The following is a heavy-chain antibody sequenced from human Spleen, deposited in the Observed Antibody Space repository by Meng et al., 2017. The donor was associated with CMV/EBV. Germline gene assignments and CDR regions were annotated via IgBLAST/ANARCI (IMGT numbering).Heavy chain of an antibody. J-gene: IGHJ4*02. V-gene: IGHV1-18*01. CDR3: TRDLGQQLEPYFDF. D-gene: IGHD6-13*01. Sequence: SGYTFNSHGIGWVRQAPGQGLEWMGWISGYNGDTNYAQKFQGRVTMTTDTSTSTAYMEMRSLRSADTAVYYCTRDLGQQLEPYFDFWGQGTMVTVSS. CDR2: ISGYNGDT. CDR1: GYTFNSHG.